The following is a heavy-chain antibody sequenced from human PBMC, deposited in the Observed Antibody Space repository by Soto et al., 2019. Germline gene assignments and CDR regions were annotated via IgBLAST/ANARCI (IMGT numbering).Heavy chain of an antibody. CDR2: IYYSGST. J-gene: IGHJ5*02. D-gene: IGHD3-10*01. Sequence: QVQLQESGPGLVKPSQTLSPTCTVSGGSISSGGYYWSWTRQHPGKGLEWIGYIYYSGSTYYNPSPKSRVTITVDTSKNQCSLKLSSVTAADTAMYYCARSINPWGQGTLVTVSS. V-gene: IGHV4-31*03. CDR1: GGSISSGGYY. CDR3: ARSINP.